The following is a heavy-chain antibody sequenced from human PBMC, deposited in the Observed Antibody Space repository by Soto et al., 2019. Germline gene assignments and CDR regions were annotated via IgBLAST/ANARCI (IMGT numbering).Heavy chain of an antibody. D-gene: IGHD6-13*01. Sequence: QVQLQESGPGLVRPSGTLSLTCAVSGGSISSNNWWSWVRQPPGKGLEWIGEIYHSGSTNYNPPPKSRVTMSVVPSKNLFSLTLNSVTAADTAFYYCARDQGSHPGDWGQGTLVSVSS. CDR3: ARDQGSHPGD. J-gene: IGHJ4*02. CDR2: IYHSGST. V-gene: IGHV4-4*02. CDR1: GGSISSNNW.